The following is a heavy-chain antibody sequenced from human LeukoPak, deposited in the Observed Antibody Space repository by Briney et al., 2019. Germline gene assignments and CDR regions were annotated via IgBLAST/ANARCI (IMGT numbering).Heavy chain of an antibody. CDR2: VSAYNGNT. D-gene: IGHD3-16*01. V-gene: IGHV1-18*01. CDR1: GYTFTSYG. Sequence: ASVKVSCKASGYTFTSYGISWVRQAPGQGLEWLGWVSAYNGNTNYAQKLQGRVTMTTDTSTGIAYMELKSLRSDDTAVYYCARAGGVSFVARWFDPWGQGSLVTVSS. CDR3: ARAGGVSFVARWFDP. J-gene: IGHJ5*02.